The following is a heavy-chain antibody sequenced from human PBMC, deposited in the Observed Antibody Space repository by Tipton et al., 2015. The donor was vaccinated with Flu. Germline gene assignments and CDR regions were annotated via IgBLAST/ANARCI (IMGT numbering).Heavy chain of an antibody. CDR3: TTEGYYYATSGYSVPDY. D-gene: IGHD3-22*01. Sequence: SLRLSCAVSGFTFNNAWMSWVRQAPGKGLEWVGRIKSKTDGGTTDYAAPVKGRFTISRDESKNTVYLQMNSLKIEDTALYYCTTEGYYYATSGYSVPDYWGQGTLVTVSS. V-gene: IGHV3-15*01. CDR1: GFTFNNAW. J-gene: IGHJ4*02. CDR2: IKSKTDGGTT.